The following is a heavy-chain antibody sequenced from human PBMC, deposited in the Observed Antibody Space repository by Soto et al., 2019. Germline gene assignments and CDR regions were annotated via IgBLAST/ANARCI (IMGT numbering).Heavy chain of an antibody. J-gene: IGHJ4*02. CDR2: ISANDVGT. Sequence: EVQLVESGGDLVQPGGSLRLSCAASGFTFSNYDMNWVRQAPGKGLEWVSLISANDVGTYYAESVKTRFTISTDQSRNTVYLQMDSLRADDTAIYYCAKAKNDYNWDNRPPFDYWGQGTLVTVSS. CDR1: GFTFSNYD. CDR3: AKAKNDYNWDNRPPFDY. D-gene: IGHD1-20*01. V-gene: IGHV3-23*04.